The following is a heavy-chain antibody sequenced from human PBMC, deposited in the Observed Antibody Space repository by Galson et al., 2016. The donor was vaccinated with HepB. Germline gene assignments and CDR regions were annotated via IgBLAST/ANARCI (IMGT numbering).Heavy chain of an antibody. CDR3: ARLSTYRYPSVDY. J-gene: IGHJ4*02. Sequence: SLRLSCAASGFTFSGSTMNWVRQAPGKGLEWVSYIDYWSSTIYYADSAKGRFTISRDNAMNSLYLQMNTLRDEDTAVYYCARLSTYRYPSVDYWGQGTLVTVSS. V-gene: IGHV3-48*02. CDR1: GFTFSGST. CDR2: IDYWSSTI. D-gene: IGHD1-26*01.